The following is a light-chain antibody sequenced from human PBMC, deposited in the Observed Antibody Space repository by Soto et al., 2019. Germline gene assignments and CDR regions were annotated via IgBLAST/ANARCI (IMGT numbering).Light chain of an antibody. V-gene: IGLV2-11*01. CDR2: DVT. J-gene: IGLJ2*01. CDR1: NNDIGVYNF. CDR3: CSYAGSHTF. Sequence: QSALTQPRSVSGSPGQSVTISCTGTNNDIGVYNFVSWYQQHPGKAPKLIIYDVTARPSGVPDRFSGSKSGTTASLTISGLQGEDEGDYSCCSYAGSHTFFGGGTKLTVL.